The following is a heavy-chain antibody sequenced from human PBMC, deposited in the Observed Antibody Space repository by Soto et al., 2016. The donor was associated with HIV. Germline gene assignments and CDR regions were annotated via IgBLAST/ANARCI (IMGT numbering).Heavy chain of an antibody. CDR3: ARVRRYSSSPRGGAFDI. J-gene: IGHJ3*02. Sequence: EVQLVESGGGLVQPGGSLRLSCAASGFTVSSNYMSWVRQAPGKGLEWVSVIYSGGSTYYADSVKGRFTISRDNSKNTLYLQMNSLRAEDTAVYYCARVRRYSSSPRGGAFDIWGQGTMVTVSS. CDR2: IYSGGST. D-gene: IGHD6-13*01. V-gene: IGHV3-66*01. CDR1: GFTVSSNY.